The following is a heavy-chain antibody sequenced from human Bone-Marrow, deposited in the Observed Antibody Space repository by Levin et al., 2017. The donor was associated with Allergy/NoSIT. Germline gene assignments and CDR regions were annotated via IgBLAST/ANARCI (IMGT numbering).Heavy chain of an antibody. J-gene: IGHJ4*02. V-gene: IGHV5-51*01. Sequence: PLASVKVSCKVSGYSFTNFWIGWVRQMPGKGLEWMGVIYPGDSDTRYSPSFQGQVTISADKSISTGYLQWSSLKASDTAMYYCATVRPYSGTYFIDYWGQGTLVTNSS. CDR2: IYPGDSDT. CDR1: GYSFTNFW. CDR3: ATVRPYSGTYFIDY. D-gene: IGHD1-26*01.